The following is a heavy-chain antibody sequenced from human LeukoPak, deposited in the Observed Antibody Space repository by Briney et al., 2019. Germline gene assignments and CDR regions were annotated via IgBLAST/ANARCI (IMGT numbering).Heavy chain of an antibody. Sequence: ASVKVSCKASGYSFTSYGISWVRQAPGQGLEWMGWISGYNGNTNYAQKLQGRVTMTTDTSTSTAYMELSSLRSEDTAVYYCARGGLFCSGGSCCGSIDYWGQGTLVTVSS. J-gene: IGHJ4*02. CDR3: ARGGLFCSGGSCCGSIDY. V-gene: IGHV1-18*01. CDR2: ISGYNGNT. D-gene: IGHD2-15*01. CDR1: GYSFTSYG.